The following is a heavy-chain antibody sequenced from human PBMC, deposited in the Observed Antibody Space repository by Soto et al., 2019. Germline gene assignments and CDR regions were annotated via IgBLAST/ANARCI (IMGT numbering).Heavy chain of an antibody. CDR2: FDPEDGET. CDR1: GYTLTELS. V-gene: IGHV1-24*01. J-gene: IGHJ6*02. D-gene: IGHD1-1*01. Sequence: ASVTVSCTVSGYTLTELSRHWVRQAPGNWLEWMGGFDPEDGETIYAQKFQGRVTMTEDKSTDTAYMERSSLRSEDTAVYYCATAGGWNDETYYYYYGMDVWGQGTTVTVSS. CDR3: ATAGGWNDETYYYYYGMDV.